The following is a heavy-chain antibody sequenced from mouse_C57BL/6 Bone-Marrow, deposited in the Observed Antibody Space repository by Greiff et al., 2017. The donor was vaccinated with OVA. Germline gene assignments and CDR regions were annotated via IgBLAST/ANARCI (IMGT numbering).Heavy chain of an antibody. J-gene: IGHJ1*03. CDR3: ARPVENVGYFDV. CDR2: IYPSDSET. CDR1: GYTFTSYW. D-gene: IGHD1-1*01. Sequence: QVQLQQPGAELVRPGSSVKLSCKASGYTFTSYWMDWVKQRPGQGLEWIGNIYPSDSETHYNQKFKDKATLTVDKSSSTAYMQLSSLTSEDSAVYYCARPVENVGYFDVWGTGTTVTFSS. V-gene: IGHV1-61*01.